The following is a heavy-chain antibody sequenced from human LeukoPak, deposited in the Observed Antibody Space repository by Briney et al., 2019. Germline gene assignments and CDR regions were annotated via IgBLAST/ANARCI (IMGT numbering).Heavy chain of an antibody. V-gene: IGHV7-4-1*02. CDR2: INTNTGNP. D-gene: IGHD6-13*01. J-gene: IGHJ3*02. CDR1: GYTFTSYA. Sequence: ASVKVSCKASGYTFTSYAMNWVRQAPGQGLEWMGWINTNTGNPTYAQGFTVRFVFSLDTSVSTAYLQISSLKAEDTAVYYCAREVLAAAGISDAFDIWGQGTMVTVSS. CDR3: AREVLAAAGISDAFDI.